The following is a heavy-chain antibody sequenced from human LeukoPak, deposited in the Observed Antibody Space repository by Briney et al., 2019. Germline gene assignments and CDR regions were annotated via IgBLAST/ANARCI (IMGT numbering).Heavy chain of an antibody. Sequence: GGSLRLSCAASGFSFSDYWMGWVRQAPGKGLEWVANIAHDGSEKKYVDSVKGHFTISRDNAKNTLYLQVSSLRDEDTAVYYCARPSQYSGSYFDSWGQGTLVTVSS. CDR3: ARPSQYSGSYFDS. D-gene: IGHD1-26*01. CDR1: GFSFSDYW. CDR2: IAHDGSEK. J-gene: IGHJ4*02. V-gene: IGHV3-7*01.